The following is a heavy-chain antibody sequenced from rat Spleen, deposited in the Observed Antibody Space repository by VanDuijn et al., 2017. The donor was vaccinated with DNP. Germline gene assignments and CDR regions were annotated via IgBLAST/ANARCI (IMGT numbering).Heavy chain of an antibody. CDR3: ARWYNSVYYFDY. J-gene: IGHJ2*01. Sequence: EVQLVESGGDLVQPGRSLKLSCVVSEFTFNNYWMTWFRQVPGKGLEWVASINSRGGSTYYPDSARGRFTISRDNAKSSLYLQMNSLRSEDMATYYCARWYNSVYYFDYWGQGVMVTVSS. CDR1: EFTFNNYW. V-gene: IGHV5-31*01. CDR2: INSRGGST. D-gene: IGHD4-3*01.